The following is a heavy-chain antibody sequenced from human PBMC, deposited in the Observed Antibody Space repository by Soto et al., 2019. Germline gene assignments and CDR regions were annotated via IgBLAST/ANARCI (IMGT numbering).Heavy chain of an antibody. V-gene: IGHV3-30*18. Sequence: QVQLVESGGGVVQPGRSLRLSCAASGFTFSSYGMHWVRQAPGKGLEWVAVISYDGSNKYYADSVKGRFTISRDNSKNTLYLQMNSLRAEDTAVYYCAKDAKQQLLLCYMDVWGKGTTVTVSS. CDR2: ISYDGSNK. CDR1: GFTFSSYG. CDR3: AKDAKQQLLLCYMDV. J-gene: IGHJ6*03. D-gene: IGHD6-13*01.